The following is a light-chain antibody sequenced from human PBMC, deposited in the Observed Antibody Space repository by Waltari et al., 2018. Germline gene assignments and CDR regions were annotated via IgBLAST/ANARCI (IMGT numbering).Light chain of an antibody. CDR2: QDG. CDR3: QAWDSSTVV. Sequence: SYELTQPPSVSVSPGQTASITCLGDKLGDKDAYWYQQRPGQSPVVAIYQDGKRPPGIPERFSGSNSGNTATLTISGTQAMDEADYYCQAWDSSTVVFGGGTKLTVL. CDR1: KLGDKD. J-gene: IGLJ2*01. V-gene: IGLV3-1*01.